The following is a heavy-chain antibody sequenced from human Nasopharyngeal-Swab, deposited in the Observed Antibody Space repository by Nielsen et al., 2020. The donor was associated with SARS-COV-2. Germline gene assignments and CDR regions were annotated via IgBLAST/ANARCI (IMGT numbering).Heavy chain of an antibody. D-gene: IGHD3-3*01. CDR3: ARDSVYNFGVFIITTSFMDV. CDR2: ISYDGSRE. V-gene: IGHV3-30*04. CDR1: GFTFSSFA. Sequence: GESLKISCAASGFTFSSFAMHWVRQAPGKGLEWVGLISYDGSRENYADSVRGRFTISRDNSKDTVHLQMNSLRPEDTAVYYCARDSVYNFGVFIITTSFMDVWGKGTTVTVSS. J-gene: IGHJ6*03.